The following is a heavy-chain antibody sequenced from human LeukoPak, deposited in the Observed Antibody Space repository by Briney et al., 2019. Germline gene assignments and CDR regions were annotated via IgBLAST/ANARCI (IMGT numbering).Heavy chain of an antibody. Sequence: ASVKVSCKASGYTFTSYAMNWVRQAPGQGLEWMGWINTNTGNPTYAQGFTGRFVFSLDTSVSTAYLQISSLKAEDTAVYYCARNKDGSGSYYNVMGWFDPWGQGTLVTVSS. CDR1: GYTFTSYA. V-gene: IGHV7-4-1*02. J-gene: IGHJ5*02. CDR2: INTNTGNP. D-gene: IGHD3-10*01. CDR3: ARNKDGSGSYYNVMGWFDP.